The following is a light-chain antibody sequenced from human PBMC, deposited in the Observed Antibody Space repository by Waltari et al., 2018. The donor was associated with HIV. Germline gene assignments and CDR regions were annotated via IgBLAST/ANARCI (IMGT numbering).Light chain of an antibody. CDR3: AAWDDSLNVWV. Sequence: QSVLTQPPSGTGTPGQTVTIPCSGGTSYIGRTTVNGYEQLPGTAPKLLIYSKDQRPSGIPDRFSGSKSGTSASLAISGLQSEDEADYYCAAWDDSLNVWVFGGGTKLTVL. CDR1: TSYIGRTT. V-gene: IGLV1-44*01. CDR2: SKD. J-gene: IGLJ3*02.